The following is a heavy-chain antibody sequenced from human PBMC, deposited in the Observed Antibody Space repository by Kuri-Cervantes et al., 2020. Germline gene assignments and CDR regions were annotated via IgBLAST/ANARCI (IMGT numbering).Heavy chain of an antibody. V-gene: IGHV3-23*01. J-gene: IGHJ6*02. D-gene: IGHD3-10*01. CDR1: GFTFSNYA. CDR3: ASPWAATMVRGYGMDV. Sequence: GGSLRLSCASSGFTFSNYAMNWVRQAPGKGLEWVSAISGSGGSTYYADSVKGRFTISSDNSKNTLYLQMTSLRAEDTAVYYCASPWAATMVRGYGMDVWGQGTMVTVSS. CDR2: ISGSGGST.